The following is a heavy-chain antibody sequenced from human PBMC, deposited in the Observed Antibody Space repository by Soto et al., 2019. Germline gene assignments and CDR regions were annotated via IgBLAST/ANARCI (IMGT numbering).Heavy chain of an antibody. Sequence: PSETLSLTCTVSGCSISSSSYYWGWIRQPPGKGLEWIGSIYYSGSTYYNPSLKSRVTISVDTSKNQFSLKLSSVTAADTAVYYCARSGYYYYGMDVWGQGTTVT. J-gene: IGHJ6*02. CDR1: GCSISSSSYY. V-gene: IGHV4-39*01. CDR3: ARSGYYYYGMDV. CDR2: IYYSGST. D-gene: IGHD6-25*01.